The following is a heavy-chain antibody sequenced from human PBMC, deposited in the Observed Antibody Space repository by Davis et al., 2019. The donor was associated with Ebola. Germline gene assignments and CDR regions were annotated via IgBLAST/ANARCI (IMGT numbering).Heavy chain of an antibody. V-gene: IGHV3-23*01. D-gene: IGHD6-19*01. CDR1: GFTFSNYA. Sequence: GSLRLSCAASGFTFSNYAMSWVRQAPGKGPEWVSGISAVGYNTYHADSVRGRFTISRDNSRNTLYLQMNSLSGDDTAVYYCATCGFCISTSGVDYWGQGTLVSVSS. CDR3: ATCGFCISTSGVDY. J-gene: IGHJ4*02. CDR2: ISAVGYNT.